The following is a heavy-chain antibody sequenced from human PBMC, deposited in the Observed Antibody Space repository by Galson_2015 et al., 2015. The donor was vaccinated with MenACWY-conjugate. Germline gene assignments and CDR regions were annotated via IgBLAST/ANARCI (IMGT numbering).Heavy chain of an antibody. CDR1: TDSLTNGFFY. CDR2: VSSRGRA. J-gene: IGHJ6*03. D-gene: IGHD3-10*01. Sequence: TLSLPCNASTDSLTNGFFYWTWIRQRPGQGLAWIGHVSSRGRAVSHPSLESRVDMSLDASNKPFSLGLTSVTAADTAVYYCVRGRYPSGNYQGGYYYMDVWGKGTTVIVSS. CDR3: VRGRYPSGNYQGGYYYMDV. V-gene: IGHV4-30-4*08.